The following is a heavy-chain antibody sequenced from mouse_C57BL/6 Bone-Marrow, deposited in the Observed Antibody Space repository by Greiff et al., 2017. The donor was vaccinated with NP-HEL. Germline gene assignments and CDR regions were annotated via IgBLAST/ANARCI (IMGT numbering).Heavy chain of an antibody. Sequence: QVQLQQPGAELVKPGASVKMSCKASGYTFTSYWITWVKPRPGQGLEWIGDIYPGSGSTNYNEKFKSKATLTVDTSSSTAYMQLSSLTAEDSAGYYCARCGYSWYFDVGGTGTTVTVSA. CDR3: ARCGYSWYFDV. CDR1: GYTFTSYW. J-gene: IGHJ1*03. D-gene: IGHD2-3*01. V-gene: IGHV1-55*01. CDR2: IYPGSGST.